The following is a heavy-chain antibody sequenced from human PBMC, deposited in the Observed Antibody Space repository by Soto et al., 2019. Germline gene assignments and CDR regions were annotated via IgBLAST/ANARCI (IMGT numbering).Heavy chain of an antibody. Sequence: SETLSLTCAVYGGSFSGYYWSWIRQPPGKGLEWIGEINHSGSTNYNPSPKRRVTIPRDTSKNQFSLKLSSVTAADTAVYYCARVPPGRYYYDSSGYRWPSFYYYYSGMYGWGQGTTVTVSS. CDR2: INHSGST. D-gene: IGHD3-22*01. J-gene: IGHJ6*02. CDR3: ARVPPGRYYYDSSGYRWPSFYYYYSGMYG. V-gene: IGHV4-34*01. CDR1: GGSFSGYY.